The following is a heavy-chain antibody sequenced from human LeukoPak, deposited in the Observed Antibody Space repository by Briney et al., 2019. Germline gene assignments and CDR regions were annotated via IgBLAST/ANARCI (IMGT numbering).Heavy chain of an antibody. D-gene: IGHD3-10*01. J-gene: IGHJ4*02. CDR3: AKDPITMVRGVFDY. CDR1: GFTFISHG. CDR2: IRYDGTTK. V-gene: IGHV3-30*02. Sequence: GGSLRLSCAASGFTFISHGMHWVRQAPGQGLEWVAFIRYDGTTKYYEDSLRGRFTISRDNSKNKLYLQMNSLRAEDTAVYYCAKDPITMVRGVFDYWGQGTLVTVSS.